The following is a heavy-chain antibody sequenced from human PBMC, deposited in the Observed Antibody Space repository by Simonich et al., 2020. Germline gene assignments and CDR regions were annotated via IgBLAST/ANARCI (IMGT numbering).Heavy chain of an antibody. CDR2: IKKSGSGK. D-gene: IGHD6-6*01. CDR3: AREGIAARDAFDI. J-gene: IGHJ3*02. V-gene: IGHV3-7*01. Sequence: EVQLVESGGGLVQPGGSLRLSCAASGFTFSSYWMSWVRQAPGKGLEGEAKIKKSGSGKYYVDSGKGRLTISRGNAKNSLYLQMNSLRAEDTAVYYCAREGIAARDAFDIWGQGTMVTVSS. CDR1: GFTFSSYW.